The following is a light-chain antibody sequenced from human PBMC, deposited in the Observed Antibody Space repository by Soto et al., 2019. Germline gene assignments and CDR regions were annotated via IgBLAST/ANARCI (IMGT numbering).Light chain of an antibody. CDR2: GAS. CDR3: QQYNYRPPWT. J-gene: IGKJ1*01. Sequence: EIVLTQSPGTLSLSPGERATLSCRASQSVSSSYLAWYQQKPGQAPRLLIYGASTRATGIPARFSGSGSGTEFTPTISSLQSEDFAVYYCQQYNYRPPWTFGQGTKVDI. V-gene: IGKV3-15*01. CDR1: QSVSSSY.